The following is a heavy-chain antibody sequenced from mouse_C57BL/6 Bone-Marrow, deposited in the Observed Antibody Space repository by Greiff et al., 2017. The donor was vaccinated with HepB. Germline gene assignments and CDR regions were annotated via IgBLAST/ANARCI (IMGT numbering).Heavy chain of an antibody. V-gene: IGHV3-6*01. Sequence: ESGPGLVKPSQSLSLTCSVTGYSITSSYYWNWIRQFPGNKLEWMGYISYDGSNNYNPSLKNRISITRDTSKNQFFLKLNSVTTEDTATYYCAREEGLTGTDFDYWGQGTTLTVSS. CDR3: AREEGLTGTDFDY. CDR2: ISYDGSN. D-gene: IGHD4-1*01. J-gene: IGHJ2*01. CDR1: GYSITSSYY.